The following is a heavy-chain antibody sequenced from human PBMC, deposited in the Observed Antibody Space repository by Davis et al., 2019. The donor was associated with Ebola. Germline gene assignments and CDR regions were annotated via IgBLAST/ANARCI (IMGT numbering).Heavy chain of an antibody. J-gene: IGHJ5*02. D-gene: IGHD6-19*01. CDR1: GGSISSYY. Sequence: MPSETLSLTCTVSGGSISSYYWSWIRQPPGKGLEWIGYIYYSGSTNYNPSLKSRVTISVDTSKNQFSLKLSSVTAADTAVYYCARDRYSSGWYNWFDPWGQGTLVTVSS. CDR3: ARDRYSSGWYNWFDP. CDR2: IYYSGST. V-gene: IGHV4-59*01.